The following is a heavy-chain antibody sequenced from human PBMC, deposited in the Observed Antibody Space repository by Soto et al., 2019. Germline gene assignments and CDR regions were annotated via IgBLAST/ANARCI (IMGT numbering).Heavy chain of an antibody. CDR2: INPNSGGT. CDR1: GYTFTGYY. Sequence: ASVKVSCKDSGYTFTGYYMHWVRQAPGQGLEWMGWINPNSGGTNYAQKFQGWVTMTRDTSISTAYMELSRLRSDDTAVYYCARAAILPHYYYYMDVWGKGTTVTVSS. V-gene: IGHV1-2*04. J-gene: IGHJ6*03. CDR3: ARAAILPHYYYYMDV.